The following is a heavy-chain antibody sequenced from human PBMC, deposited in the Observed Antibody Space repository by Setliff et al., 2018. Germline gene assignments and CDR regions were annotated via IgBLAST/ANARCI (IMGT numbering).Heavy chain of an antibody. CDR3: VRSSAPQVVLAADFDF. CDR2: ISPYSGNT. D-gene: IGHD6-19*01. J-gene: IGHJ4*02. V-gene: IGHV1-18*01. CDR1: GFGFTTFG. Sequence: ASVKVSCKTSGFGFTTFGFSWVRQAPGQGLEWLGSISPYSGNTNYPQWLQDRVTMTIDTSATTVYMELQSLRSDVTAVYYCVRSSAPQVVLAADFDFWGQGTPVTVSS.